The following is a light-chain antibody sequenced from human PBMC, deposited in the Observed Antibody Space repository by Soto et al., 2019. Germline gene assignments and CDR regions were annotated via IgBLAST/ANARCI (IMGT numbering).Light chain of an antibody. J-gene: IGKJ2*01. V-gene: IGKV3-20*01. CDR1: QSVNSNY. CDR3: QHYDGSPRT. CDR2: GVF. Sequence: ETVLTQSPGTVSLSPGERATLSCRTSQSVNSNYLAWYQQKPGQAPRLLIYGVFNRATGIPDRCSGSGSGTDFTLTISGLEPEDSAVYYCQHYDGSPRTFGQGTKLEIK.